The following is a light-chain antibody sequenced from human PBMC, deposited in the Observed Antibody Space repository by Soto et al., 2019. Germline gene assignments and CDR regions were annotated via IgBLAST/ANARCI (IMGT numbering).Light chain of an antibody. CDR2: GAS. V-gene: IGKV3-20*01. J-gene: IGKJ5*01. CDR3: QQYGSSPPIT. CDR1: QSISDT. Sequence: EIVMTQSPATLSVSPGGRATLSCRASQSISDTLAWYQQKPGQAPRLLIYGASRRATGFPARFSGSGSGTDFTLTISRLEPEDFAVYYCQQYGSSPPITFGQGTRLEIK.